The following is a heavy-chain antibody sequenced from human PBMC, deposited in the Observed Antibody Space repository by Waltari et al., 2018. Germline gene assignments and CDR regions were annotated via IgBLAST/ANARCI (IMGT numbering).Heavy chain of an antibody. CDR1: GFTLSASG. D-gene: IGHD5-12*01. V-gene: IGHV3-74*01. CDR3: ARCLYSGTGIDL. J-gene: IGHJ5*02. CDR2: VSPDETTT. Sequence: EVHLVESGGDLVQPGGSLRVSCTASGFTLSASGMHWVRRVPGKGLLWVARVSPDETTTDYADSVKGRFTISRDNGRNMLFLQMNGLRGEDTAAYYCARCLYSGTGIDLWGQGTQVTVSS.